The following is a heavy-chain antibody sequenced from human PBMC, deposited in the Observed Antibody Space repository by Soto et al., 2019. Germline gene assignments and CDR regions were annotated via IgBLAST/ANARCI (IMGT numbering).Heavy chain of an antibody. CDR2: INPRTGDT. J-gene: IGHJ4*02. CDR1: GYTFTEYY. CDR3: ARDPIGGGAPYYFDY. Sequence: ASVKVSWKASGYTFTEYYLYWVRQAPGQGPEWLGGINPRTGDTNQAQKFQGRVTMTRDMSLTTAYMELHRLASDDTAVYYCARDPIGGGAPYYFDYWGQGSLVTVSS. D-gene: IGHD3-16*01. V-gene: IGHV1-2*02.